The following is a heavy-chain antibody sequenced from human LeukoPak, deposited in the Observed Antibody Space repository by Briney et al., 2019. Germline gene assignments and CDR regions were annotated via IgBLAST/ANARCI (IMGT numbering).Heavy chain of an antibody. D-gene: IGHD5-24*01. J-gene: IGHJ4*02. Sequence: SGGSLRLSCAASGFTFSSYAMSWVRQGPGKGLEWVSTISGSGSSTYYADSVEGRFTISRDNSKNTLYLQMNSLRAEDTAVYYCAKDRDGYLYYFDHWGQGTLVTVSS. CDR3: AKDRDGYLYYFDH. CDR2: ISGSGSST. CDR1: GFTFSSYA. V-gene: IGHV3-23*01.